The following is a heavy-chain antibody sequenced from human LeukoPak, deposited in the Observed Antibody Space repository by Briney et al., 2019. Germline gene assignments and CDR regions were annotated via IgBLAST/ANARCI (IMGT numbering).Heavy chain of an antibody. Sequence: SETLSLTCAVYGGSFSGYYWSWIRQPPGKGLEWIGEINHSGSTNYNPSLKSRVTISVDTSKNQFSLKLSSVTAADTAVYYCARDYVLLWFGELLHYYYYGMDVWGQGTTVTVSS. J-gene: IGHJ6*02. CDR3: ARDYVLLWFGELLHYYYYGMDV. CDR2: INHSGST. CDR1: GGSFSGYY. D-gene: IGHD3-10*01. V-gene: IGHV4-34*01.